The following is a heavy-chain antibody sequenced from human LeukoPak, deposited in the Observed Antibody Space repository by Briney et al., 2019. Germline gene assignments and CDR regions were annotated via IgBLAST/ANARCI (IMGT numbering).Heavy chain of an antibody. V-gene: IGHV3-7*01. CDR2: IKEDGSEK. D-gene: IGHD3-3*01. J-gene: IGHJ4*02. Sequence: PGGSLRLSCEASGFTFSNYWMSWVRQTPGKGLEWVANIKEDGSEKNYVDSVKGRFTLSRDNAKNSLYRQMNSRRAEDTAVYYCARSGSDFDYWGQGTLVSVSS. CDR3: ARSGSDFDY. CDR1: GFTFSNYW.